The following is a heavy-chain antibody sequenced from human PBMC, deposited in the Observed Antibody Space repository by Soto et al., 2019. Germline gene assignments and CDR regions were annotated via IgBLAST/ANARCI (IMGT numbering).Heavy chain of an antibody. V-gene: IGHV2-5*02. CDR2: IYWDDDK. J-gene: IGHJ6*02. D-gene: IGHD2-21*01. CDR1: GFSLSTTGVG. CDR3: VHSRCGGDCLQSYSSHSYYGLDV. Sequence: QITLKESGPTLVKPTQTLTLTCTFSGFSLSTTGVGVGWIRQPPGKALEWLALIYWDDDKRYNPSLKSRLTITKDTSKNQVVLTMTNMDPLDTATYYCVHSRCGGDCLQSYSSHSYYGLDVWCQGTTVTFS.